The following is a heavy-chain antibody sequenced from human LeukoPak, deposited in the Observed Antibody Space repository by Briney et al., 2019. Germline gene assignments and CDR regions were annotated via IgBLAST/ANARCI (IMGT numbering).Heavy chain of an antibody. CDR2: IYYSGST. Sequence: KPSETLSLTCTVSGGSISSYYWSWIRRPPGKGLEWIGYIYYSGSTNYNPSLKSRVTISVDTSKNQFSLKLSSVTVADTAVYYCAGHTYTGLGDYWGQGTLVTVSS. V-gene: IGHV4-59*01. CDR3: AGHTYTGLGDY. D-gene: IGHD6-19*01. CDR1: GGSISSYY. J-gene: IGHJ4*02.